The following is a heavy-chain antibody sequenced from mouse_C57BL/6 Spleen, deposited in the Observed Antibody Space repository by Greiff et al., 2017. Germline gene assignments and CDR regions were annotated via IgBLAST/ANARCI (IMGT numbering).Heavy chain of an antibody. V-gene: IGHV1-64*01. D-gene: IGHD1-1*01. CDR1: GYTFTSYW. J-gene: IGHJ4*01. CDR3: ASSFYGSSPYYAMDD. Sequence: QVQLQQPGAELVKPGASVKLSCKASGYTFTSYWMHWVKQRPGQGLEWIGMIHPNSGSTNYNEKFKSKATLTVDKSSSTAYMQLSSLTSEDSAVYYCASSFYGSSPYYAMDDWGQGTSVTVSS. CDR2: IHPNSGST.